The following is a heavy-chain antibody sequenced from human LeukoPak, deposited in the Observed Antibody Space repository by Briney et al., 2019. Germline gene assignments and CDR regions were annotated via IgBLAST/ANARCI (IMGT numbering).Heavy chain of an antibody. CDR3: ARLTYYYDSSGSDPDLFDY. Sequence: GESLKISCETSGYSFTSNWIAWVRQKPGKGLEWMGIIYTGDSDTRYSPSFQGQVTISADKSISTAYLQWSSLKASDTAMYYCARLTYYYDSSGSDPDLFDYWGQGTLVTVSS. D-gene: IGHD3-22*01. J-gene: IGHJ4*02. V-gene: IGHV5-51*01. CDR2: IYTGDSDT. CDR1: GYSFTSNW.